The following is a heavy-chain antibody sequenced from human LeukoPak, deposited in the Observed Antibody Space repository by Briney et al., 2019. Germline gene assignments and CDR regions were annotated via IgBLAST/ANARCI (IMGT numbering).Heavy chain of an antibody. CDR3: ARFRKIYDFWSGYYLDY. CDR1: GGSFSGYY. D-gene: IGHD3-3*01. Sequence: SETLSLTCAVYGGSFSGYYWSWIRQPPGKGLEWIGEINHVGSTNYNPSLESRVTISVDMSKNQFSLKLSSVTAADTAVYYCARFRKIYDFWSGYYLDYWGQGTLVTVSS. V-gene: IGHV4-34*01. CDR2: INHVGST. J-gene: IGHJ4*02.